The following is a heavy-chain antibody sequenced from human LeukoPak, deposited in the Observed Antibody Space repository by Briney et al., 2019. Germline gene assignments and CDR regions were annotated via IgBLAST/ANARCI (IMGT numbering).Heavy chain of an antibody. CDR3: AREGIDLYYDSSAYYFDN. J-gene: IGHJ4*02. V-gene: IGHV3-20*04. Sequence: GGSLRLSCAASGFTFDDYGMSWVRQAPGKGLEWVSRINWNGGSRGYAESVKGRFTISRDNAKKSLYLQMNSLRAEDTALYYCAREGIDLYYDSSAYYFDNWGQGTLVTVSS. D-gene: IGHD3-22*01. CDR2: INWNGGSR. CDR1: GFTFDDYG.